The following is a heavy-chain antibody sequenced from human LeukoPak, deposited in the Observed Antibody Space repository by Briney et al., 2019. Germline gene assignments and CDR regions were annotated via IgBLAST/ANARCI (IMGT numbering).Heavy chain of an antibody. CDR3: ARDPSNTSGWKTWFDP. CDR2: ISAYNGDT. Sequence: ASVKVSCKTSGFTFTNYGISWVRQAPGQGLEWMGWISAYNGDTKYAQKFQGRVTMTTDTSTSTAFMGVRSLRSDDTAVYYCARDPSNTSGWKTWFDPWGQGTLVTVSS. J-gene: IGHJ5*02. V-gene: IGHV1-18*01. D-gene: IGHD6-19*01. CDR1: GFTFTNYG.